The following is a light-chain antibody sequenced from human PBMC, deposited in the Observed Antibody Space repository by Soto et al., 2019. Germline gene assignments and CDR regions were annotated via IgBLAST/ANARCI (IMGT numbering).Light chain of an antibody. CDR2: EVS. CDR1: SSDVGGYAY. J-gene: IGLJ2*01. V-gene: IGLV2-14*01. CDR3: SSYTSRTTPV. Sequence: QSALTQTASVSGSPGQTITISCTGTSSDVGGYAYVSWYQQYPGKVPKLVLSEVSNRPSGVSHRFSVSRSGNTASLTISGLQAEDEADYHCSSYTSRTTPVFGGGTKVTVL.